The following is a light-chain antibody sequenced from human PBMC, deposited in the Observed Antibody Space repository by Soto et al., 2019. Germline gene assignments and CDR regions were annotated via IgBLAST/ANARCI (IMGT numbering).Light chain of an antibody. V-gene: IGKV3D-20*01. CDR1: QSVSSGY. Sequence: EIVLTHSPATLSLSPGERATLSCGASQSVSSGYLAWYQLKPGLAPRLLIYDASNRATGIPARFSGSGSGTDFTLTISRLEPEDFAVYYCQQYDSSPRTFGQGTKVDIK. CDR2: DAS. CDR3: QQYDSSPRT. J-gene: IGKJ1*01.